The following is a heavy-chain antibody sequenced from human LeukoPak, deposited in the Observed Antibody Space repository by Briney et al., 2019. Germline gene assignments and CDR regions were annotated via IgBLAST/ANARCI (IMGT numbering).Heavy chain of an antibody. Sequence: PSETLSLTCTVSGGSISNYYWSWIRQPPGKGLDWIGYIYYSGSTNYSPSFKSRVTISIDTSKNQFSLNLNSVTAADTAVYYCARRGGRGAFDIWGQGTMVTVSS. J-gene: IGHJ3*02. CDR1: GGSISNYY. CDR3: ARRGGRGAFDI. CDR2: IYYSGST. V-gene: IGHV4-59*08. D-gene: IGHD1-1*01.